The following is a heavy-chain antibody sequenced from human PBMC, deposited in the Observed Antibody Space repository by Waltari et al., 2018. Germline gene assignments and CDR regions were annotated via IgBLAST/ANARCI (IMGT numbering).Heavy chain of an antibody. J-gene: IGHJ5*02. Sequence: QVQLQQWGAGLLKPSETLSLTCAVYGGSFSGYYWSWIRQPPGQGLEWIGEINHSGSTNYNPSLKSRVTISVDTSKNQFSLKLSSVTAADTAVYYCARVGGIVVVPAATGWFDPWGQGTLVTVSS. CDR3: ARVGGIVVVPAATGWFDP. CDR2: INHSGST. D-gene: IGHD2-2*01. CDR1: GGSFSGYY. V-gene: IGHV4-34*01.